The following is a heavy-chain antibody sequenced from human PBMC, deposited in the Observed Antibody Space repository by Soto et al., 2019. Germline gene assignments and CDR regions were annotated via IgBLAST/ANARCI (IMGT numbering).Heavy chain of an antibody. CDR1: GFTFSSYG. V-gene: IGHV3-30*03. CDR3: ARDLYSSSSLSLYYYYYYGMDV. Sequence: PGGSLRLSCAASGFTFSSYGMHWVRQAPGKGLEWVAVISYDGSNKYYADSVKGRFTISRDNSKNTLYLQMNSLRAEDTAVYYCARDLYSSSSLSLYYYYYYGMDVWGQGTTVTVSS. CDR2: ISYDGSNK. D-gene: IGHD6-6*01. J-gene: IGHJ6*02.